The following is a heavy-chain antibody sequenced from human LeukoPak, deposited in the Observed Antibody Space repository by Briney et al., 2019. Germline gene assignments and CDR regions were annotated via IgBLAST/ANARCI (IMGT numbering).Heavy chain of an antibody. CDR1: GGSIGSPTSY. V-gene: IGHV4-39*07. CDR2: IYYSGST. J-gene: IGHJ4*02. Sequence: SETLSLTCTVSGGSIGSPTSYWGWIRQPPGKGLEWIGTIYYSGSTYYNPSLKSRVTISVDTSKNQFSLKLSSVTAADTAVYYCARYIVVVPAVHEENQFDYWGQGTLVTVSS. D-gene: IGHD2-2*01. CDR3: ARYIVVVPAVHEENQFDY.